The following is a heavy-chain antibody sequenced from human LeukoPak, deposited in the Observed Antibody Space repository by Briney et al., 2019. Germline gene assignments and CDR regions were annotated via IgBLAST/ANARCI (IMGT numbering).Heavy chain of an antibody. CDR2: ISSSGSTI. CDR1: GFTFSDYY. D-gene: IGHD3-10*01. Sequence: GGSLRLSCAASGFTFSDYYMSWIRQAPGKGLEWVSYISSSGSTIYYADSVKGRFTISRDNAKNSLYLQMNSLRAEDTAVYYCARRRGYYGSGSYYKGPPYYYYYMDVWGKGTTVTISS. V-gene: IGHV3-11*04. CDR3: ARRRGYYGSGSYYKGPPYYYYYMDV. J-gene: IGHJ6*03.